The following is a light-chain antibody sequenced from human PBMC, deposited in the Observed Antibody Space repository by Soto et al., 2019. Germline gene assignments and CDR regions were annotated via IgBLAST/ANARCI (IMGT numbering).Light chain of an antibody. J-gene: IGKJ1*01. V-gene: IGKV1-27*01. CDR3: QQHNSAPFT. CDR2: ATS. Sequence: DIRLTKSPPALSLSEGEGATFTCRASQGISSYLAWYHQKPGKVPRRLFYATSTWHTGVPSRFSGSGSGTDFTLTISRLQPEDFATYYCQQHNSAPFTFGQGTKVEIK. CDR1: QGISSY.